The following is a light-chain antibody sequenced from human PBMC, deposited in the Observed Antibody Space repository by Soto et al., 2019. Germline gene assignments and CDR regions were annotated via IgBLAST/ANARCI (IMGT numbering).Light chain of an antibody. V-gene: IGLV1-40*01. CDR1: SSNIGAGYD. Sequence: QAVVTQPPSVSGAPGQRVTISCTGSSSNIGAGYDVHWYQHLPGTAPKLLMYGNNNRPSGVPDRFSGSKSGTSASLAITGLQAEDEADYYCQSYDSSRSGYVVFGGGTKVTVL. CDR3: QSYDSSRSGYVV. J-gene: IGLJ2*01. CDR2: GNN.